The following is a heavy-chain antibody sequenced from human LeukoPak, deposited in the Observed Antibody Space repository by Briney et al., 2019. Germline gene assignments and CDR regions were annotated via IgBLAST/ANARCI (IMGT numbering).Heavy chain of an antibody. Sequence: SETLSLTCTVSGGSISSYYWSWIRRPPGKGLEWIGYIYYSGSTNYNPSLKSRVTISVDTSKNQFSLKLSSVTAADTAVYYCARDGDYSGYDSLDYWGQGTLVTVSS. CDR3: ARDGDYSGYDSLDY. V-gene: IGHV4-59*01. D-gene: IGHD5-12*01. J-gene: IGHJ4*02. CDR1: GGSISSYY. CDR2: IYYSGST.